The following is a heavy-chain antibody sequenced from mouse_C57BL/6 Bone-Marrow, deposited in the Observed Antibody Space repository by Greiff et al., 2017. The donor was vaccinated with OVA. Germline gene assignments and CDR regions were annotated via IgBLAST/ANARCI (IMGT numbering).Heavy chain of an antibody. CDR1: GYTFTDYY. CDR2: INPDNGGT. V-gene: IGHV1-19*01. D-gene: IGHD5-1*01. J-gene: IGHJ1*03. CDR3: ARSTYYWYFDV. Sequence: EVQLQQSGPVLVKPGASVKMSCKASGYTFTDYYMNWVKQSHGKSLEWIGVINPDNGGTSYNQKFKGKAPLTVDKSSSTAYMELNSLTSEDSAVYYCARSTYYWYFDVWGTGTTVTVSS.